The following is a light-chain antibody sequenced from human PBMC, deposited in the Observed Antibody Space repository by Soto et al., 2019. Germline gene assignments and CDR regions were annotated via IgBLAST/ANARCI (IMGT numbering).Light chain of an antibody. J-gene: IGLJ1*01. CDR2: EVS. V-gene: IGLV2-14*01. CDR3: SSYTSSTTLHV. CDR1: SSDVGDYNY. Sequence: QSALTQPASVSGSPGQSITISCTGTSSDVGDYNYVSWYQQHPGKAPRLVIFEVSNRPAEVSNRFSGSKSGNTASLTISGLQAADEADYYCSSYTSSTTLHVFGTGTKSPS.